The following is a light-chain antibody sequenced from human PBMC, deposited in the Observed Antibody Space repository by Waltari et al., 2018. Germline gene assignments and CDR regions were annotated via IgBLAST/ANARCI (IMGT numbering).Light chain of an antibody. CDR1: SSDSVAYNY. J-gene: IGLJ1*01. CDR3: NSHTTVSSLV. V-gene: IGLV2-14*03. Sequence: QSALTQPAPVSGSPGQSTTIYCTGTSSDSVAYNYVSWYQQHPGKAPKLWIYDVTYRPSGVSSRFSGSKSGNTASLTISGLQAEDEADYYCNSHTTVSSLVFGTGTKVTVL. CDR2: DVT.